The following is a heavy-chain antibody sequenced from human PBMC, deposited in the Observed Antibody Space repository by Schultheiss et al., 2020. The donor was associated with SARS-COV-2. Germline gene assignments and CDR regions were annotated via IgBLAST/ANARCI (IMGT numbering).Heavy chain of an antibody. CDR3: ARAPSSSGWRRGAWFDP. J-gene: IGHJ5*02. Sequence: SETLSLTCAVYGGSFSGYYWSWIRQPPGKGLEWIGSIYYSGSTYYNPSLKSRVTISVDTSKNQFSLKLRYVTAADTAVYYCARAPSSSGWRRGAWFDPWGQGTLVTVSS. V-gene: IGHV4-34*01. CDR1: GGSFSGYY. CDR2: IYYSGST. D-gene: IGHD6-19*01.